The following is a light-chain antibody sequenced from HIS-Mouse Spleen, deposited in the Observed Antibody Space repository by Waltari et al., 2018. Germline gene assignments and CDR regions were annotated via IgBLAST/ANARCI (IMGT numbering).Light chain of an antibody. CDR3: CSYAGSSTVV. CDR1: SSDVGSYNL. Sequence: QSALTQPASVSGSPGQSITIPCTGTSSDVGSYNLVSWYQQHPGKAPKLMIDEGSKRASGVSNRFSGSKSGNTASLTISGLQAEDEADYYCCSYAGSSTVVFGGGTKLTVL. CDR2: EGS. V-gene: IGLV2-23*01. J-gene: IGLJ2*01.